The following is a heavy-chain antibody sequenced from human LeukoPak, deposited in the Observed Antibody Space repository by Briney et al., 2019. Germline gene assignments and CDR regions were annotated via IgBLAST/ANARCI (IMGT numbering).Heavy chain of an antibody. V-gene: IGHV3-23*01. Sequence: GGSLRLSCAASGFTFSSYGMSWVRQAPGKGLEWVSAISGSGGSTYYADSVKGRFTISRDNSKNTLYLQMNSLRAEDTAVYYCAKALSFLYYDSTTTGYWGQGTLVTVSS. CDR1: GFTFSSYG. CDR3: AKALSFLYYDSTTTGY. J-gene: IGHJ4*02. CDR2: ISGSGGST. D-gene: IGHD3-22*01.